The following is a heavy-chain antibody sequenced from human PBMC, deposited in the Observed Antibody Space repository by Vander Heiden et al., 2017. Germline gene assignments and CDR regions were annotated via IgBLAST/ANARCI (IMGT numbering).Heavy chain of an antibody. CDR3: ARVGRGGARAFDI. CDR2: ISSSGNTI. V-gene: IGHV3-11*01. Sequence: QVQLVESGGGLVKPGGSLRLSCADSRISFSDFYMSWLRQAPGKGLEWVSYISSSGNTISYADAVKGRFTISRDSAKNSLYLQMNSLRADDTAVYYCARVGRGGARAFDIWGQGTMVTVYS. J-gene: IGHJ3*02. D-gene: IGHD2-21*01. CDR1: RISFSDFY.